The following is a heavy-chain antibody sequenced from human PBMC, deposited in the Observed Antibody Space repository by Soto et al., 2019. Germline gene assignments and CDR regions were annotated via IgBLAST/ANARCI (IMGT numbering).Heavy chain of an antibody. V-gene: IGHV3-11*01. CDR3: AAREVGGVLGLRFLEWPTAFDY. CDR2: ISSSGSTI. CDR1: GFTFSDYY. D-gene: IGHD3-3*01. Sequence: QVQLVESGGGLVKPGGSLRLSCAASGFTFSDYYMSWIRQAPGKGLEWVSYISSSGSTIYYADSVKGRFTISRDNAKNSLYLQMNSLRAEDTAVYYCAAREVGGVLGLRFLEWPTAFDYWGQGTLVTVSS. J-gene: IGHJ4*02.